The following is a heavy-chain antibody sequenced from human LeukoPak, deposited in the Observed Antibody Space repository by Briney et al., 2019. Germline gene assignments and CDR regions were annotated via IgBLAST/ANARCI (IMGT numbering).Heavy chain of an antibody. CDR2: IYYSGST. J-gene: IGHJ4*02. CDR3: ARFRHVLDYYDGTGYYYKGGFDY. CDR1: GGSINNYY. V-gene: IGHV4-59*01. Sequence: PSETLSLTCTVSGGSINNYYWSWIRQPPGKGLEWIAYIYYSGSTNYNPSLESRVTMSVDTSNNQFSLKLSSVTAADTAVYYCARFRHVLDYYDGTGYYYKGGFDYWGQGTLVTVSS. D-gene: IGHD3-22*01.